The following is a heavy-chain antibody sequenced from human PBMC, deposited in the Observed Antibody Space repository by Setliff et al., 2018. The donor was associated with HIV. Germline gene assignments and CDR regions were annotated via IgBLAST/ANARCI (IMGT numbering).Heavy chain of an antibody. CDR1: GFTFSTYA. Sequence: GSLRLSCAASGFTFSTYAMSWVRQAPGKGLEWVSAITSTAGTAYYADSVKGRFTVSRDNSKNTLYLQMNSLRAEDTAVYYCAKDRNFYDSSGYPYYFDYWGRGTLVTVSS. D-gene: IGHD3-22*01. CDR3: AKDRNFYDSSGYPYYFDY. V-gene: IGHV3-23*01. J-gene: IGHJ4*02. CDR2: ITSTAGTA.